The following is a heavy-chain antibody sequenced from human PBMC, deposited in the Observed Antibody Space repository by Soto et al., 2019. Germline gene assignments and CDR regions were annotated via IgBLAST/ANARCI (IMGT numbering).Heavy chain of an antibody. CDR1: GFTFSNYK. J-gene: IGHJ5*02. Sequence: GGSLRLSCVSSGFTFSNYKMNWVRQAPGQGLEWVSSISGSSTYIYYADSVRGRFTISRDNAKNSVHLQMNSLRVEDTAVYFCAREELPPGTSFNSWFDPWGQGTLVTVSS. V-gene: IGHV3-21*01. D-gene: IGHD1-1*01. CDR3: AREELPPGTSFNSWFDP. CDR2: ISGSSTYI.